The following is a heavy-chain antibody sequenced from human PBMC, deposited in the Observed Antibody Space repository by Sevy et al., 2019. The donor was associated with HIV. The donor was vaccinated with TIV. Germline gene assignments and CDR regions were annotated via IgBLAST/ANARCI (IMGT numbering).Heavy chain of an antibody. Sequence: GGSLRLSCAASGFTFGDYAVSWLRQAPGKGLQWVGIIRSKIDGGTPAYAASVKGRFTISRDDYKSIADLQMDSLKTGDTAVYYRGRLQRTISPYNYFGIDVWRQGTTVTVS. CDR2: IRSKIDGGTP. V-gene: IGHV3-49*03. CDR3: GRLQRTISPYNYFGIDV. J-gene: IGHJ6*02. D-gene: IGHD3-3*01. CDR1: GFTFGDYA.